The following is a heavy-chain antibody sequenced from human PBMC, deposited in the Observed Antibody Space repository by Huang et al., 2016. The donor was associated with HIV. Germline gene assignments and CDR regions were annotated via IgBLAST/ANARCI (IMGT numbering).Heavy chain of an antibody. CDR1: GYDFIKYD. V-gene: IGHV1-8*03. Sequence: QVQLVQSGPEVRKPGASVKVSCKGSGYDFIKYDIHWVRQAVVQGIEWMGWLNPHSGNTCFSRKCQGRETTTMDMSSTTVFMELRNLTSHDTAIYFCARGYGLTYWHKITYRYAFDVWGQGTEVIVTS. CDR2: LNPHSGNT. D-gene: IGHD4-17*01. J-gene: IGHJ3*01. CDR3: ARGYGLTYWHKITYRYAFDV.